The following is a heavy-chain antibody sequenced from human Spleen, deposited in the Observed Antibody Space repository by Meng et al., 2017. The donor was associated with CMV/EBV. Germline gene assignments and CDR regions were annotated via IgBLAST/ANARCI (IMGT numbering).Heavy chain of an antibody. CDR1: GYTFTGYY. J-gene: IGHJ5*01. Sequence: ASVKVSCKASGYTFTGYYIHRIRQAPGQGLEWMGWINANSGDTNYAVKFQGRVTLTRDTSITTAYMELSSLRSDDTAFYYCARVTDFWSTPWGFDPWGQGTLVTVSS. D-gene: IGHD3-3*01. CDR2: INANSGDT. CDR3: ARVTDFWSTPWGFDP. V-gene: IGHV1-2*02.